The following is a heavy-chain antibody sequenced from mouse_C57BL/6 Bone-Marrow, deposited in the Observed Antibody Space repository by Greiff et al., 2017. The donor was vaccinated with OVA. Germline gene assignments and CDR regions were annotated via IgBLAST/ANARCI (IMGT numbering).Heavy chain of an antibody. Sequence: EVQLVESGGDLVKPGGSLKLSCAASGFTFSSYGMSWVRQTPDKRLEWVATISSGGSYTYYPDSVKGRFTISRDNAKNTLYLQMSSLRSEDTAMYYCARRLGGGFAYWGQGTLVTVSA. CDR2: ISSGGSYT. CDR1: GFTFSSYG. J-gene: IGHJ3*01. V-gene: IGHV5-6*01. D-gene: IGHD4-1*01. CDR3: ARRLGGGFAY.